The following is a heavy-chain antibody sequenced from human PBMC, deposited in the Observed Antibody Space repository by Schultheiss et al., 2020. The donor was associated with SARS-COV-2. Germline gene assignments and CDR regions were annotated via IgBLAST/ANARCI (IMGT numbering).Heavy chain of an antibody. V-gene: IGHV3-21*01. CDR3: ARDTRYCSSTSCYIREAVY. CDR1: GFTFSSYR. CDR2: ISSSSSYI. J-gene: IGHJ4*02. Sequence: GGSLRLSCAASGFTFSSYRMNWVRQAPGKGLVWVSSISSSSSYIYYADSVKGRFTISRDNAKNSLYLQMNSLRAEDTAVYYCARDTRYCSSTSCYIREAVYWGQGTLVTVSS. D-gene: IGHD2-2*02.